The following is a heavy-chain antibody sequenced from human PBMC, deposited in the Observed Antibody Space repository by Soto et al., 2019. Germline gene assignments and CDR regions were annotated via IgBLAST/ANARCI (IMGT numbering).Heavy chain of an antibody. CDR3: ARRWGPTFDF. V-gene: IGHV4-59*01. D-gene: IGHD1-26*01. J-gene: IGHJ4*02. CDR1: GGSISSYY. Sequence: QVQLQESGPGLVKPSETLSLTCTVSGGSISSYYWSWIRQPPGKGLEWIGYISYSGSTNYNPSLKSRVTISVDTSKNQFSLKLSSVTAADTAVYYCARRWGPTFDFWGQGTLVTVSS. CDR2: ISYSGST.